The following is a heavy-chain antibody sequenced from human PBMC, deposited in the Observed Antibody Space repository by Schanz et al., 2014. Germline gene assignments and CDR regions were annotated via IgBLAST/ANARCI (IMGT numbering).Heavy chain of an antibody. CDR1: GSDIRGFH. Sequence: QVQLQESGPGQVRPSETLSLTCTVSGSDIRGFHWSWIRQSPVKGLEWIGYIAYSGSTNYNPSLQSRVTITLDATQSQFSLRLTSVSSADTAMYYCARVGRNSDGFTSRFDAWGQGTLVAVSS. CDR2: IAYSGST. V-gene: IGHV4-59*13. D-gene: IGHD2-15*01. J-gene: IGHJ5*02. CDR3: ARVGRNSDGFTSRFDA.